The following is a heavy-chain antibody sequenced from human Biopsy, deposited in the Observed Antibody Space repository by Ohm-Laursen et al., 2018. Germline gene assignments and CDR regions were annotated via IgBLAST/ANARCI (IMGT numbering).Heavy chain of an antibody. CDR1: GGSIRSPDHR. Sequence: SDTLSLTCTVSGGSIRSPDHRWNWVRRAPGKGLEWIGNIYYSWTTFHNPSLSRRVTMDLDTSSNQFFLKLKSVTSADTAVYFCARAYFYGLGTSNYFFDSWGQGALVTVSS. D-gene: IGHD3-10*01. V-gene: IGHV4-39*01. CDR3: ARAYFYGLGTSNYFFDS. J-gene: IGHJ4*02. CDR2: IYYSWTT.